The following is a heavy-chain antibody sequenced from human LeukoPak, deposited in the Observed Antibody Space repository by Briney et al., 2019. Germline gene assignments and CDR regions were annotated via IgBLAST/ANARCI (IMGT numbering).Heavy chain of an antibody. D-gene: IGHD3-22*01. CDR3: ARENYDSSGLDY. CDR1: GYTFTGYA. CDR2: SNAGNGNT. Sequence: GASVKVSCKASGYTFTGYAMHWVRQAPGQRLEWMGWSNAGNGNTKYSQEFQGRVTITRDTSASTAYMELSSLRSEDMAVYYCARENYDSSGLDYWGQGTLVTVSS. J-gene: IGHJ4*02. V-gene: IGHV1-3*02.